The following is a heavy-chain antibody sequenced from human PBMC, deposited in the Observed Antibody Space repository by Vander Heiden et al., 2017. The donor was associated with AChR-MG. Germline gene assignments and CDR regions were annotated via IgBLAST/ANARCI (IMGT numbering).Heavy chain of an antibody. J-gene: IGHJ4*02. V-gene: IGHV3-33*06. CDR1: GFTPSSYA. CDR2: IWHDGSNK. Sequence: QVQLVESGGGVVQPGRSLRLSCAASGFTPSSYAIHWVRQAPVKGLEWVAVIWHDGSNKYYADSVKGRFTISRDNSKNTLYLQMNSLRTEDTAVYYCAKGFYSSSSQGFYFDYWGQGTLVAVSS. CDR3: AKGFYSSSSQGFYFDY. D-gene: IGHD6-6*01.